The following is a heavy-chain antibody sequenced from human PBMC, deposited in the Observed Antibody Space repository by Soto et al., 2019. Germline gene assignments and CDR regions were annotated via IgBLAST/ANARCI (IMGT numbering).Heavy chain of an antibody. CDR3: ARERYQVISDGMDV. D-gene: IGHD2-2*01. CDR2: IDPETGGT. CDR1: GYTFTGYY. V-gene: IGHV1-2*02. J-gene: IGHJ6*02. Sequence: GASVKVSCKASGYTFTGYYVHWVREAPGQGLVWMGWIDPETGGTSYAQKFQGRVTLSRDTSINTAYLELSRLRFDDAAVYFCARERYQVISDGMDVWGQGTTVTVSS.